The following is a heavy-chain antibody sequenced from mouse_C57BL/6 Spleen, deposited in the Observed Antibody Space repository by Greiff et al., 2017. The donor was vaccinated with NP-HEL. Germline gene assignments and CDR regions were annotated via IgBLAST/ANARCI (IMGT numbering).Heavy chain of an antibody. Sequence: QVHVKQSGAELVRPGTSVKLSCKASGYTFTSYWMYWVKQRPGQGLVWIGVIDPSDSYTNYNQTFKGKATLTVATSSRTAYMQLSSLTSEDSAVYYCARGAVTPYFDVWGTGTTVTVSS. D-gene: IGHD2-2*01. V-gene: IGHV1-59*01. CDR1: GYTFTSYW. CDR3: ARGAVTPYFDV. J-gene: IGHJ1*03. CDR2: IDPSDSYT.